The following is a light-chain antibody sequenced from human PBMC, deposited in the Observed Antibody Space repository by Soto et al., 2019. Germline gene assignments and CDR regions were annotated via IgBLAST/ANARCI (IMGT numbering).Light chain of an antibody. Sequence: QSVLTQPPSVSGAPGQRVTISCTGSSSNIGAGYDVHWYQQLPGTAPKLLIYGNSNRPSGVPDRFSGSKSGTSASLAITGLQAEDEADYSCQSSDSSLSGVVFGGGTKLTVL. CDR2: GNS. V-gene: IGLV1-40*01. J-gene: IGLJ2*01. CDR3: QSSDSSLSGVV. CDR1: SSNIGAGYD.